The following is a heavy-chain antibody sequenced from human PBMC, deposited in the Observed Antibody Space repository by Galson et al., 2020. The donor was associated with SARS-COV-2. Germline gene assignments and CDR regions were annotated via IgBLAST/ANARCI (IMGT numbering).Heavy chain of an antibody. V-gene: IGHV6-1*01. CDR3: SRDQGAGSGSYRCAY. D-gene: IGHD3-10*01. Sequence: SQTLSLTCAISGDSVSSNSAAWHWIRQSPSRGLEWLGRTYYRSKWYNEYALSVKSRITIIPDTSKNQFSLQLNSVTPEDTAVYYCSRDQGAGSGSYRCAYWGQGSLVTVSS. J-gene: IGHJ4*02. CDR2: TYYRSKWYN. CDR1: GDSVSSNSAA.